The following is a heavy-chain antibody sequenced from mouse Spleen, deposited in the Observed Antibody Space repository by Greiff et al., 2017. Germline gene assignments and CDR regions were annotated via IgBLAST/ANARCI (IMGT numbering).Heavy chain of an antibody. CDR1: GFTFSDYG. CDR2: ISSGSSTI. Sequence: EVNLVESGGGLVKPGGSLKLSCAASGFTFSDYGMHWVRQAPEKGLEWVAYISSGSSTIYYADTVKGRFTISRDNAKNTLFLQMTSLRSEDTAMYYCARRYDYDEGAFDYWGQGTTLTVSS. V-gene: IGHV5-17*01. CDR3: ARRYDYDEGAFDY. D-gene: IGHD2-4*01. J-gene: IGHJ2*01.